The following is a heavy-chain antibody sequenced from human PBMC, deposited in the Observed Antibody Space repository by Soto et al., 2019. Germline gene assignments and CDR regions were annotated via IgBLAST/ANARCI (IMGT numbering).Heavy chain of an antibody. D-gene: IGHD3-22*01. J-gene: IGHJ4*02. CDR1: GFTFSSYE. CDR3: ARGNYYYDSGGSKSDY. CDR2: ISSSGSTI. Sequence: SLRLSCAASGFTFSSYEMNWVRQAPGKGLELVSYISSSGSTIYYADSVKGRFTISRDNAKNSLYLQMNSLRAEDTAVYYCARGNYYYDSGGSKSDYWGQGTLVNVSS. V-gene: IGHV3-48*03.